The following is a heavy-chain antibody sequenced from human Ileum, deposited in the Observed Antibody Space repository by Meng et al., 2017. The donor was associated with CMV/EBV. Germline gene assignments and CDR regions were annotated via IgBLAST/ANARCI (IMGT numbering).Heavy chain of an antibody. J-gene: IGHJ4*02. Sequence: QFPLVRSEAEGTNIGAPVKVSCKASGYTFSSYSFSWLRQAPGQGLEWMGWISAYNGDIKYAQKFRDRVTMTTDTSTSTAYMDLRGLRSDDTAVYYCARDHASSSQLLDYWGQGTLVTVSS. V-gene: IGHV1-18*04. CDR3: ARDHASSSQLLDY. CDR1: GYTFSSYS. D-gene: IGHD6-6*01. CDR2: ISAYNGDI.